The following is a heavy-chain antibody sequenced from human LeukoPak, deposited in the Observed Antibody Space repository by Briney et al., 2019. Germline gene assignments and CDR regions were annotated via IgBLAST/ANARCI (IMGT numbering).Heavy chain of an antibody. J-gene: IGHJ4*02. CDR3: VKAASDDSSGYTDY. CDR1: GFTVSSNY. D-gene: IGHD3-22*01. Sequence: PGGSLRLSCAASGFTVSSNYMSWVRQAPGKGLEWVSAISSSGGSTNYADSVKGRFTISRDNSKNTLYLQMNSLRAEDTAVYYCVKAASDDSSGYTDYWGQGTLVTVSS. CDR2: ISSSGGST. V-gene: IGHV3-23*01.